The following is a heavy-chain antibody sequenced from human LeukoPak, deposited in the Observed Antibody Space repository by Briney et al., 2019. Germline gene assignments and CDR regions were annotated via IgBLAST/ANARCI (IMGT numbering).Heavy chain of an antibody. CDR3: ASLVATIRDNWFDP. D-gene: IGHD5-12*01. CDR1: GFTFSNYE. Sequence: PGGSLRLSCAASGFTFSNYEMNWVRQAPGKGLEWVAYISSSSSTIYYVDSVKGRFTISRDNAKNSLYLQMNSLRDEDTAVYYCASLVATIRDNWFDPWGQGTLVTVSS. J-gene: IGHJ5*02. CDR2: ISSSSSTI. V-gene: IGHV3-48*03.